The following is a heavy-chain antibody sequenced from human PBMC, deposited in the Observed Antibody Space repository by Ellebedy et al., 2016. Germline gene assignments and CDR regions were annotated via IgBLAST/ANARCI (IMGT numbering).Heavy chain of an antibody. Sequence: GGSLRLSCAASGFTVSSNYMSWVRQAPGKGLEWVSVIYSGGSTYYADSVKGRFTISRDNSKNTLYLQMNSLRAEDTAVYYCARDLGQYDSSGYYYDDYWGQGTLVTVSS. CDR1: GFTVSSNY. D-gene: IGHD3-22*01. J-gene: IGHJ4*02. V-gene: IGHV3-66*01. CDR3: ARDLGQYDSSGYYYDDY. CDR2: IYSGGST.